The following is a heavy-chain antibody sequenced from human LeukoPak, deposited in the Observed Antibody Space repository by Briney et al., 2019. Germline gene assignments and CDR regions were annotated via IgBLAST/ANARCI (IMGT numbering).Heavy chain of an antibody. CDR2: ISSSSSYI. CDR3: ARDEGLSAFDI. Sequence: GGSLRLSCAASGFTFSSYSMNWVRQAPGKGLEGVSSISSSSSYIYYADSVKGRFTISRDNAKNSLYLQMNSLRAEDTAVYYCARDEGLSAFDIWGQGTMVTVSS. J-gene: IGHJ3*02. V-gene: IGHV3-21*01. CDR1: GFTFSSYS.